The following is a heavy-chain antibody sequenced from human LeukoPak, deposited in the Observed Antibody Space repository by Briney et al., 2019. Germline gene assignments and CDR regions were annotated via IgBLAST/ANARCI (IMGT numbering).Heavy chain of an antibody. CDR1: GFTFSSYA. V-gene: IGHV3-23*01. CDR3: ARVGYDSSGYPISFDY. CDR2: ISGSGGST. D-gene: IGHD3-22*01. J-gene: IGHJ4*02. Sequence: PGGSLRLSCAASGFTFSSYAMSWVRQAPGKGLEWVSAISGSGGSTYYADSVKGRFTISRDNSKNTLYLQMNSLRAEDTAVYYCARVGYDSSGYPISFDYWGQGTLVTVSS.